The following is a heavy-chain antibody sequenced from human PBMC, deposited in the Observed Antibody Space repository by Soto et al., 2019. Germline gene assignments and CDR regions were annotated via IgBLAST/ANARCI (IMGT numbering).Heavy chain of an antibody. CDR1: GFSVSSNY. V-gene: IGHV3-53*01. D-gene: IGHD3-22*01. Sequence: GGSLRLSCAISGFSVSSNYLSWVRQAPGKGPEWVSVIYSGGSTYYADSVKGRFTISRDNSKNTLYLQMNSLRAEDTAVYYCARAPAGHYYDSSGYPTNYYFDYWGQGTLVTVSS. CDR3: ARAPAGHYYDSSGYPTNYYFDY. J-gene: IGHJ4*02. CDR2: IYSGGST.